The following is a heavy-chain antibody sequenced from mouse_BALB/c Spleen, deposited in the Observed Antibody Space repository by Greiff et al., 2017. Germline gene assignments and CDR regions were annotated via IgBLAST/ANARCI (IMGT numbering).Heavy chain of an antibody. Sequence: DVMLVESGGDLVKPGGSLKLSCAASGFTFSSYGMSWVRQTPDKRLEWVATISSGGSYTYYPDSVKGRFTISRDNAKNTLYLQMSSLKSEDTAMYYCARHNDGYYGYAMDYWGQGTSVTVSS. CDR3: ARHNDGYYGYAMDY. D-gene: IGHD2-3*01. V-gene: IGHV5-6*02. CDR1: GFTFSSYG. J-gene: IGHJ4*01. CDR2: ISSGGSYT.